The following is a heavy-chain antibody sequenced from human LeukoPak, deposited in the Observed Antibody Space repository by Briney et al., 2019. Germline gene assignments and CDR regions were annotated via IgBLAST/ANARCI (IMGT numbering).Heavy chain of an antibody. CDR3: AREDWNDYYYYYYMDV. CDR1: AFSLNAYN. D-gene: IGHD1-1*01. V-gene: IGHV3-21*01. CDR2: ISSSSSYI. Sequence: GGSLRLSCAASAFSLNAYNMNWVRQAPGKGLEWVSSISSSSSYIYYADSVKGRFTISRDNAKNSLYLQMNSLRAEDTAVYYCAREDWNDYYYYYYMDVWGKGTTVTVSS. J-gene: IGHJ6*03.